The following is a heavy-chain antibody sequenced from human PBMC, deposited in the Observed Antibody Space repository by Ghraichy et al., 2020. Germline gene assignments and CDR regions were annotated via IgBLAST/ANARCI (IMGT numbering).Heavy chain of an antibody. CDR3: ARGGYGDYETYWYFDL. CDR2: ISYDGSNK. CDR1: GFTFSSYA. D-gene: IGHD4-17*01. J-gene: IGHJ2*01. V-gene: IGHV3-30-3*01. Sequence: GGSLRLSCAASGFTFSSYAMHWVRQAPGKGLEWVAVISYDGSNKYYADSVKGRFTISRDNSKNTLYLQMNSLRAEDTAVYYCARGGYGDYETYWYFDLWGRGTLLTVSS.